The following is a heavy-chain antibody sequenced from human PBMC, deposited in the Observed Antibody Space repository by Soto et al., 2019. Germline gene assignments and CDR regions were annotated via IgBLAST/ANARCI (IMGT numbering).Heavy chain of an antibody. J-gene: IGHJ4*02. D-gene: IGHD2-2*01. CDR3: ATRPCSSTSCYAGDY. CDR1: GFTFSSYA. V-gene: IGHV3-23*01. CDR2: ISGSGGST. Sequence: EVQLWESGGGLVQPGGSLRLSCAASGFTFSSYAMSWVRQAPGKGLEWVSGISGSGGSTYYADSVKGRFTISRDNSKNTLYLQMNSLRAEDTAVYCCATRPCSSTSCYAGDYWGQGTLVTVSS.